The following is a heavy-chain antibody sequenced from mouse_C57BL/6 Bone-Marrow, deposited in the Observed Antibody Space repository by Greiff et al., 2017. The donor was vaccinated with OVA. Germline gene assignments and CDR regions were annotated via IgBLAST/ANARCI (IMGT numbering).Heavy chain of an antibody. Sequence: QVQLQQPGAELVKPGASVNMSCKASGYTFTSYWITWVKQRPGQGLEWIGDIYPGSGSTNYNEKFKSKATLTVDTSSSTAYMQLSSLTSEDSAVYYCARRRIYYYGSSYYYYAMDYWGQGTSVTVSS. J-gene: IGHJ4*01. V-gene: IGHV1-55*01. CDR2: IYPGSGST. CDR1: GYTFTSYW. CDR3: ARRRIYYYGSSYYYYAMDY. D-gene: IGHD1-1*01.